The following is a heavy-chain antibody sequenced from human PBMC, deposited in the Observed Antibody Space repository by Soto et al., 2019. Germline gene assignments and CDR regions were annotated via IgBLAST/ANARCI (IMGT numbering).Heavy chain of an antibody. V-gene: IGHV3-23*01. J-gene: IGHJ5*02. CDR3: AKDLSHCSGGNCYPNWFDP. CDR1: GFTFSSYA. Sequence: GGSLRLSCAASGFTFSSYAMSWVRRAPGKGLEWVSAISGSGISTYYADSVKGRFTISRDNSKNTLYLQMNSLRAEDTAEYYCAKDLSHCSGGNCYPNWFDPWGQGTLVTVSS. CDR2: ISGSGIST. D-gene: IGHD2-15*01.